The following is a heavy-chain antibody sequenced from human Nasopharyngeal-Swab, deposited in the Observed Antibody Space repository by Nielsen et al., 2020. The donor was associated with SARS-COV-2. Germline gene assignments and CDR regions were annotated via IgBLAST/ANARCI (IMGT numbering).Heavy chain of an antibody. V-gene: IGHV3-64D*06. Sequence: GGSLRLSCSASGFTFSIHAMHWVRQAPGKGLEYVSTINDYEDRLYYADSVKGRFTISRDNSKNTLYLQMSSLRPEDTAVYWCVKDLRGRYGFEGWGQGTMVTVSS. CDR1: GFTFSIHA. CDR2: INDYEDRL. CDR3: VKDLRGRYGFEG. J-gene: IGHJ3*01. D-gene: IGHD3-16*01.